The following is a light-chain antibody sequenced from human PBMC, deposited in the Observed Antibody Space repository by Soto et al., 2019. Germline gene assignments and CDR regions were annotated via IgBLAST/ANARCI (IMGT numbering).Light chain of an antibody. CDR2: GVS. Sequence: QSALTQPASVSGSPGQSIAISCTGTSSDVGGYNYVSWYQQHPGKAPKLMIYGVSNRPSGVSSRFSGSKSGNTASLTISGLQAEDEADYSCSSYTSSNFVVFGGGTKLTVL. V-gene: IGLV2-14*01. CDR3: SSYTSSNFVV. J-gene: IGLJ2*01. CDR1: SSDVGGYNY.